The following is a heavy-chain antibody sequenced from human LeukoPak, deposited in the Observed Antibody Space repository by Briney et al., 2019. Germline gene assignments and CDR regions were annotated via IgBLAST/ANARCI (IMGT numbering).Heavy chain of an antibody. CDR3: AKDHTPWYYYGSGSYRMDDY. Sequence: GGSLRLSCAASGFTFDDYAMHWVRQAPGKGLEWVSGISWNSGSIGYADSVKGRFTISRDNAKNSLYLQMNSLRAEDTAVYYCAKDHTPWYYYGSGSYRMDDYWGQGTLVTVSS. CDR1: GFTFDDYA. V-gene: IGHV3-9*01. CDR2: ISWNSGSI. D-gene: IGHD3-10*01. J-gene: IGHJ4*02.